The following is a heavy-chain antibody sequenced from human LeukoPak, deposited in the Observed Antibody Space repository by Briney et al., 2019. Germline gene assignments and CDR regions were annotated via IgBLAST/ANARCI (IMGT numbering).Heavy chain of an antibody. Sequence: VGSLRLSCAASGFTFSSYWMSWVRQAPGKGLEWVANIKQDGSEKYYVDSVKGRFAISRDNAKNSLYLQMNSLRAEDTAVYYCARHVVAVGFDYWGQGTLVTVSS. J-gene: IGHJ4*02. CDR1: GFTFSSYW. CDR3: ARHVVAVGFDY. D-gene: IGHD3-22*01. CDR2: IKQDGSEK. V-gene: IGHV3-7*01.